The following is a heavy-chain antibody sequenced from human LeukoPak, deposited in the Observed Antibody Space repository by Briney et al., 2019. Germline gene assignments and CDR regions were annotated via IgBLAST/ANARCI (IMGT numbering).Heavy chain of an antibody. Sequence: GGSLRLSCAASGFTFSSYSTNWVRQAPGKGLEWVSSISSSSSYIYYADSVKGRFTISRDNAKNSLYLQMNSLRAEDTAVYYCARGHSSGWYVFGGYWGQGTLVTVSS. J-gene: IGHJ4*02. V-gene: IGHV3-21*01. CDR3: ARGHSSGWYVFGGY. CDR1: GFTFSSYS. CDR2: ISSSSSYI. D-gene: IGHD6-19*01.